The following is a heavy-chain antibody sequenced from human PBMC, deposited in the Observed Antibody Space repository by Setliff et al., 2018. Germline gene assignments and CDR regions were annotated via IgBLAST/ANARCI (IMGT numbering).Heavy chain of an antibody. V-gene: IGHV3-23*03. Sequence: QAGGSLRLSCAASGFTFNTYAMSWARQAPGKGLEWVSTIYSGDRSTFYTDSVKGRFTISRDSSKNTLYLQMNSLRAEDTAVYYCAKPQVELRWGFESWGQGTLVTVSS. CDR1: GFTFNTYA. J-gene: IGHJ4*02. CDR3: AKPQVELRWGFES. D-gene: IGHD1-7*01. CDR2: IYSGDRST.